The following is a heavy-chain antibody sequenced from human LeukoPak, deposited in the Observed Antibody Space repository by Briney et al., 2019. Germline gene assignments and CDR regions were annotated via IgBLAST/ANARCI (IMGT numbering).Heavy chain of an antibody. CDR1: GGSISSGDYY. Sequence: SQTLSLTCTVSGGSISSGDYYWSWIRQPPGKGLEWIGYIYYSGGTYYNPSLKSRVTISVDTSKNQFSLKLSSVTAADTAVYYCARAGPNWDFDYWGQGTLVTVSS. V-gene: IGHV4-30-4*08. CDR3: ARAGPNWDFDY. D-gene: IGHD7-27*01. J-gene: IGHJ4*02. CDR2: IYYSGGT.